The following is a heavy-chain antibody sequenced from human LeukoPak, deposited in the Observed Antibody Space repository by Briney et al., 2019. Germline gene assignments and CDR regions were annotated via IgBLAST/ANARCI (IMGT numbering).Heavy chain of an antibody. D-gene: IGHD7-27*01. J-gene: IGHJ4*02. V-gene: IGHV1-8*01. CDR3: ARGPPNWGYDY. CDR1: GYTFTSYD. CDR2: MSPNSGDT. Sequence: ASVKVSCKASGYTFTSYDFNWVRQATGQRPEWMGWMSPNSGDTGYAQKFQDRVTMTRNTSISTAYMELSSLRSDDTAEYYCARGPPNWGYDYWGPGTLVTVSS.